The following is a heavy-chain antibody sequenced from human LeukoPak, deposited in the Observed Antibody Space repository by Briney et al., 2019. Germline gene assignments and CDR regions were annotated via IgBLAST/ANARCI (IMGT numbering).Heavy chain of an antibody. Sequence: SETLSLTCTVSGGSVSSYYWSWIRQPAGKGLEWIGRIYTSGSTNYNPSLKSRVTMSVDTSKNQFSLKLSSVTAADTAVYYCAREVIVVVPAAILESDAFDIWGQGTMVTVSS. CDR2: IYTSGST. CDR3: AREVIVVVPAAILESDAFDI. V-gene: IGHV4-4*07. D-gene: IGHD2-2*02. J-gene: IGHJ3*02. CDR1: GGSVSSYY.